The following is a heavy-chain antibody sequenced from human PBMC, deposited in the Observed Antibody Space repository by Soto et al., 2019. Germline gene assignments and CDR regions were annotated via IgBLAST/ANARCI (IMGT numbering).Heavy chain of an antibody. D-gene: IGHD3-22*01. V-gene: IGHV1-3*01. CDR1: GYTFTNYA. J-gene: IGHJ4*02. CDR2: INAANGNT. Sequence: QVQLVQSGAEVKKPGASVKVSCKASGYTFTNYAMHWVRQAPGQRLEWMGWINAANGNTKYSQKFQGRVTITRDTSASTAYMELISLRSGDTAVYYCARSSGYYYVDYWGQGTLVTVSS. CDR3: ARSSGYYYVDY.